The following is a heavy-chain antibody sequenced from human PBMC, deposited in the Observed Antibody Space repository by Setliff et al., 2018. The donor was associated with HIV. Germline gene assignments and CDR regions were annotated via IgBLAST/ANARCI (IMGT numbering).Heavy chain of an antibody. V-gene: IGHV4-4*07. Sequence: ASETLSLTCTVSGGSMSSYYWSWIRQPAGKGLEWIGHIYTSGSTNYNPSVKSRVTMSVDTSKNQFSLKLSSVTAADTAVYYCARLGYSGSLVGAFDIWGQGTMVTVSS. J-gene: IGHJ3*02. CDR2: IYTSGST. CDR3: ARLGYSGSLVGAFDI. CDR1: GGSMSSYY. D-gene: IGHD1-26*01.